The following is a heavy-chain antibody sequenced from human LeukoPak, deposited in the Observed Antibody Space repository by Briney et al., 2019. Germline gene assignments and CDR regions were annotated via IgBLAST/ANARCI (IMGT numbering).Heavy chain of an antibody. CDR2: ISGSGGGT. V-gene: IGHV3-23*01. D-gene: IGHD3-16*02. CDR3: AKGRNMITFGGILVQPLDY. J-gene: IGHJ4*02. Sequence: GGSLRLSCAASGFTFSNYAMSWVRQAPGKGLEWVSAISGSGGGTYYADSVKGRFTISRDNPKNTLYLQMNSLRAEDTAVYYCAKGRNMITFGGILVQPLDYWGQGTLVTVSS. CDR1: GFTFSNYA.